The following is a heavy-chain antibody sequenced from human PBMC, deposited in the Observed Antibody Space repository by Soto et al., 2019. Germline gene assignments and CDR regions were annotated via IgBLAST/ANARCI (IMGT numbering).Heavy chain of an antibody. D-gene: IGHD6-19*01. Sequence: VQLVESGGTLVQPGGSLRLSCSASGFTFSSYAMHWVRQAPGKGLEWVAVISYDGSNKYYADSVKGRFTISRDNSKNTLYLQMNSLRAEDTAVYYCARGVAVAGWFDPWGQGTLVTVSS. CDR2: ISYDGSNK. CDR1: GFTFSSYA. V-gene: IGHV3-30-3*01. J-gene: IGHJ5*02. CDR3: ARGVAVAGWFDP.